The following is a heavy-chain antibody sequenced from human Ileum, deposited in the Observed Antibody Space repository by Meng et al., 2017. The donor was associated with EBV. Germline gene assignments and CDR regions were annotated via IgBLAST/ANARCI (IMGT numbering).Heavy chain of an antibody. CDR2: ISANTGNP. J-gene: IGHJ4*02. Sequence: QAQLVQSGGEVKKPGASLKVSCKASGYTFTNYGITWVRQAPGQGLEWMGWISANTGNPTYAQGFTGRFVFSVDTSVSTAYLQISSLKAEDTAVYYCGTLKYTSGFYGPAYWGQGALVTVYS. CDR3: GTLKYTSGFYGPAY. D-gene: IGHD6-19*01. CDR1: GYTFTNYG. V-gene: IGHV7-4-1*02.